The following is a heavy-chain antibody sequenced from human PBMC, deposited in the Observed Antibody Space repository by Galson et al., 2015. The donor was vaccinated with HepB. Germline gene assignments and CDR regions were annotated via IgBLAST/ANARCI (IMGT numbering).Heavy chain of an antibody. CDR3: ARGYRSDWSVSIGY. CDR1: GFTFTSYA. V-gene: IGHV3-23*01. CDR2: ISGTGGYT. D-gene: IGHD6-19*01. Sequence: SLRLSCAASGFTFTSYAMSWVRQAPGQGLEWVSGISGTGGYTYYTDYVKGRSTISRDNAKNTLYLQMNSLRAEDTAVYYCARGYRSDWSVSIGYWGQGTLVTVSS. J-gene: IGHJ4*02.